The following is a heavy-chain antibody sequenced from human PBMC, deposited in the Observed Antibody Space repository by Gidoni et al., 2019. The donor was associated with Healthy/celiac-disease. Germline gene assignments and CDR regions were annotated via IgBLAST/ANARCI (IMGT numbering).Heavy chain of an antibody. D-gene: IGHD5-18*01. V-gene: IGHV3-7*01. J-gene: IGHJ4*02. CDR3: ARLGTAMGFDY. CDR2: IKQDGSEK. CDR1: GFTFSSYW. Sequence: EVQLVESGGGLVQPGGSLRLSCAASGFTFSSYWMSWVRQAPGKGLEWVANIKQDGSEKYYVDSVKGRFTSSRANAKNSLYLQMNSLRAEDTAVYYCARLGTAMGFDYWGQGTLVTVSS.